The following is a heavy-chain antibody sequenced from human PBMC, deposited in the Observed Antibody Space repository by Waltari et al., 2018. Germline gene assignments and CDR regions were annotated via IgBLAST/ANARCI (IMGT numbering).Heavy chain of an antibody. CDR2: IYYSGST. D-gene: IGHD6-6*01. V-gene: IGHV4-39*01. CDR1: GSSISSSSYY. J-gene: IGHJ4*02. CDR3: ASLSIAARSGHFDY. Sequence: QLQLQESGPGLVTPSATLSPTCTVSGSSISSSSYYWGWIRQPPGRGLEWIGSIYYSGSTYYNPSLKSRVTISVDTSKNQFSLKLSSVTAADTAVYYCASLSIAARSGHFDYWGQGTLVTVSS.